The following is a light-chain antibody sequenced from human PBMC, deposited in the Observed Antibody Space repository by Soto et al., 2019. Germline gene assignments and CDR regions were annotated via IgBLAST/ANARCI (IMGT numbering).Light chain of an antibody. CDR3: QQHSNWPLFT. CDR1: QSVSSY. CDR2: DAS. V-gene: IGKV3-11*01. J-gene: IGKJ3*01. Sequence: EIVLTQSPATLSLSPGERATLSCRASQSVSSYLAWYQQKPGQAPRLLIYDASNRATGIPARFSGSGSGTDFTLTISRLEPEDFAVYYCQQHSNWPLFTFGPGTKVDIK.